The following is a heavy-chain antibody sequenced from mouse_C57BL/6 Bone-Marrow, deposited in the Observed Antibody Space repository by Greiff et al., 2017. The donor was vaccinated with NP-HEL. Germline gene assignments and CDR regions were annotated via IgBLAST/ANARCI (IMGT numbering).Heavy chain of an antibody. D-gene: IGHD2-5*01. CDR3: TRDYYSNSGLAY. CDR2: ISSGGDYI. Sequence: VQLKESGEGLVKPGGSLKLSCAASGFTFSSYAMSWVRQTPEKRLEWVAYISSGGDYIYYADTVKGRFTISRDNARNTLYLQMSSLKSEDTAMYYCTRDYYSNSGLAYWGQGTLVTVSA. V-gene: IGHV5-9-1*02. CDR1: GFTFSSYA. J-gene: IGHJ3*01.